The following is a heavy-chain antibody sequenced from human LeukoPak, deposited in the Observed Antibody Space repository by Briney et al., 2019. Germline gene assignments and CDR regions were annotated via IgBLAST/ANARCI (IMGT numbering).Heavy chain of an antibody. V-gene: IGHV4-31*03. CDR1: GGSISSGGYY. D-gene: IGHD2-2*01. CDR3: AREVLYGYCSSTSCSCWFDP. Sequence: SQTLSLTCTVSGGSISSGGYYWSWIRQHPGKGLEWIGYIYYSGSTCYNPSLKSRVTISVDTSKNQFSLKLSSVTAADTAVYYCAREVLYGYCSSTSCSCWFDPWGQGTLVTVSS. J-gene: IGHJ5*02. CDR2: IYYSGST.